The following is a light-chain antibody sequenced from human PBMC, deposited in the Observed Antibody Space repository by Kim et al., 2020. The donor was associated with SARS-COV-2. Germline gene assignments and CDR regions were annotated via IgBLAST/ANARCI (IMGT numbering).Light chain of an antibody. CDR2: DVS. CDR1: SSDVGGYNY. V-gene: IGLV2-14*03. CDR3: SSYTSRSTVV. Sequence: GQSITISCTGTSSDVGGYNYVSWYQQQPGKDPKLMIYDVSSRPSGVSNSFSGYKSGNTASLTISGLKAEDEADYDCSSYTSRSTVVFGGGTQL. J-gene: IGLJ2*01.